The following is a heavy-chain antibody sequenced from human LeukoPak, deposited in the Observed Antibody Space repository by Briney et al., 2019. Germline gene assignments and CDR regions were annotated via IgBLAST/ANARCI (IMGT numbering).Heavy chain of an antibody. V-gene: IGHV4-34*01. J-gene: IGHJ4*02. D-gene: IGHD5-24*01. CDR2: INHSGSP. CDR1: GGSFSGFH. Sequence: SETLSLTCAVYGGSFSGFHWTWIRQPPGKGLEWIGEINHSGSPNYNPSLRSRVTISVDTSKNQFSLKLFSVTAADTAVYYCARGRDDYNFAYWGQGALVTVSS. CDR3: ARGRDDYNFAY.